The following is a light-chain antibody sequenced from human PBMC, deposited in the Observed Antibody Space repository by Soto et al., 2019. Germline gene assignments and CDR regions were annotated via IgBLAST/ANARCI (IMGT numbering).Light chain of an antibody. J-gene: IGKJ1*01. CDR1: QSVSSSY. CDR2: GAS. Sequence: EIVLTQSPGTLSLSPGERATLSCRASQSVSSSYLAWYQQKPGQAPRLLIYGASSRATGIPDRFSGSGSGTDFTLTISRLEPEEFAVYYCQQYGGSRWTVGQGTKVEI. CDR3: QQYGGSRWT. V-gene: IGKV3-20*01.